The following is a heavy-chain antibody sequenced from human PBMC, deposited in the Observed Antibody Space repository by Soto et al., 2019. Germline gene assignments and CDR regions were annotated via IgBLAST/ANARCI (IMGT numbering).Heavy chain of an antibody. D-gene: IGHD2-21*01. CDR1: GGSISSDDYY. Sequence: PSETLSHTCKVSGGSISSDDYYWIWIRQSPRRGLEWIGFIYYSGSTYYNPSLKSRVTMSLDTSQNHFSLNLNSVTAADSAVYYCTRGVINLNDAFDLWGQGTVVT. CDR2: IYYSGST. J-gene: IGHJ3*01. V-gene: IGHV4-30-4*01. CDR3: TRGVINLNDAFDL.